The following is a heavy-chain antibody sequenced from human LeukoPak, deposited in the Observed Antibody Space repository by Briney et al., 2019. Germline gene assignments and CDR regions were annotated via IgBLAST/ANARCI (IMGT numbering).Heavy chain of an antibody. CDR2: ISYDGSNK. CDR1: GFIFSSYS. J-gene: IGHJ6*02. Sequence: GGSLRLSCAASGFIFSSYSMNWVRQAPGKGLEWVAVISYDGSNKYYADSVKGRFTISRDNSKNTLYLQMNSLRAEDTAVYYCAKDLPGATAEITQYYYYYGMGVWGQGTTVTVSS. CDR3: AKDLPGATAEITQYYYYYGMGV. V-gene: IGHV3-30*18. D-gene: IGHD5-12*01.